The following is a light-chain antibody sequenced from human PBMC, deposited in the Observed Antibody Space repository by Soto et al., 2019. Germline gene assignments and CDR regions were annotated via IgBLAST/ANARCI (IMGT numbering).Light chain of an antibody. V-gene: IGKV3-15*01. CDR2: DVS. J-gene: IGKJ1*01. CDR1: QSVRTN. Sequence: VVLTQSPGTLSLSPGDRATLSCRASQSVRTNLAWSQQKPGQAPRLLIYDVSTRAPGVPGRRSGGGSRTEFIPTISSLHSEDSAFYYWQHYNNWSTFGQGTKVDIK. CDR3: QHYNNWST.